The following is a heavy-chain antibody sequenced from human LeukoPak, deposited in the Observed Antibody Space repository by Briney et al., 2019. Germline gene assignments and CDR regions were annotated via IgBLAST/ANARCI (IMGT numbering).Heavy chain of an antibody. Sequence: GGSLRLSCAASAFTFSTHWMHWVRQGSGKGLVWVSRINSEGSSTSYADSVKGRFTISRDNPKNTLYLQMNSLRAEDTAVYYCVRDPFDYWGQGTLVTVSS. CDR2: INSEGSST. CDR3: VRDPFDY. V-gene: IGHV3-74*01. J-gene: IGHJ4*02. CDR1: AFTFSTHW.